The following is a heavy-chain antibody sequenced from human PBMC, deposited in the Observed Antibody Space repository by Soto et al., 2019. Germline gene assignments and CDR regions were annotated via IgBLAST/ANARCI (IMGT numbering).Heavy chain of an antibody. J-gene: IGHJ4*02. Sequence: SIRLCYTDAGGTSSSHWGRRISQSPGKGLVWVSRINSDGSSTSYADSVKGRFTISRDNAKNTLYLQMNSLRAEDTAVYYCVRTSLVVAAASREDYWGQGTLVTVSS. CDR3: VRTSLVVAAASREDY. D-gene: IGHD2-15*01. CDR1: GGTSSSHW. CDR2: INSDGSST. V-gene: IGHV3-74*01.